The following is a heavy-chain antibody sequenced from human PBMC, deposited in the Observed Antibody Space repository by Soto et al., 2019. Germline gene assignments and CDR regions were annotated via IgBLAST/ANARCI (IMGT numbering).Heavy chain of an antibody. CDR2: ISANNGNT. V-gene: IGHV1-18*01. CDR1: GYTFTSYG. Sequence: QVQLVQSGAEVKKPGASVKVSCKASGYTFTSYGINWVRQAPGQGLEWMGWISANNGNTHYAQKLQGRVTMTTDTSTSTAYMGLRSLRSDATAVYCCARVQSGYVFAYWGQGTLVTVSS. J-gene: IGHJ4*02. D-gene: IGHD5-12*01. CDR3: ARVQSGYVFAY.